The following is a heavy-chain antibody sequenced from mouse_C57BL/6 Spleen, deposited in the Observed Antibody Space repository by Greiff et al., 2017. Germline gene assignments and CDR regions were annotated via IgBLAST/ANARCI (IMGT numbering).Heavy chain of an antibody. V-gene: IGHV1-55*01. CDR2: IYPGSGST. D-gene: IGHD2-2*01. Sequence: VQLQQPGAELVKPGASVKMSCKASGYTFTSYWITWVKQRPGQGLEWIGDIYPGSGSTNYNEKFKSKATLTVDTSSSTAYMQLSSLTSEDSAVYYCARSYGYDGFLDYWGQGTTLTVSS. CDR3: ARSYGYDGFLDY. CDR1: GYTFTSYW. J-gene: IGHJ2*01.